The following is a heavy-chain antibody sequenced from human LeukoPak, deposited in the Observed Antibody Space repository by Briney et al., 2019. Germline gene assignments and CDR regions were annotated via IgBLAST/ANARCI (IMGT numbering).Heavy chain of an antibody. CDR1: GYSFTSYW. Sequence: GESLKISCKGSGYSFTSYWIGWVRQMPGKGLEWMGIIYPGDSDTRYSPSFQGQVTISADKSISTAYLQWSSLKASDTAMYYCARRYCSSTSCYRPGWFDPWGQGTLVTVSS. V-gene: IGHV5-51*01. D-gene: IGHD2-2*02. CDR2: IYPGDSDT. CDR3: ARRYCSSTSCYRPGWFDP. J-gene: IGHJ5*02.